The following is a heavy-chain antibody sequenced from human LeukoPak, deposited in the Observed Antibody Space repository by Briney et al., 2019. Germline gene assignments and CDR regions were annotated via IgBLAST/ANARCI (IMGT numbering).Heavy chain of an antibody. Sequence: SETLSLTCSVSGGTMSNYYWSWIRQSAGKGLEWIAYIHYSGSTNYNPSLKSRVTISVDTSKSQFSLRLSSVTAADTAVYYCARGKLPSISMVRGVRHTSWFDPWGQGTLVTVSS. D-gene: IGHD3-10*01. CDR1: GGTMSNYY. CDR3: ARGKLPSISMVRGVRHTSWFDP. V-gene: IGHV4-59*01. J-gene: IGHJ5*02. CDR2: IHYSGST.